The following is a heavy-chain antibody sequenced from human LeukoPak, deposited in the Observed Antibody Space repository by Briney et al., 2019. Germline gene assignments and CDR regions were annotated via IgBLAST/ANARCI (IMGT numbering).Heavy chain of an antibody. J-gene: IGHJ5*02. CDR2: IKQDGSEK. CDR1: GFTFSSYW. CDR3: ARVLPYYSEGFDP. Sequence: GGSLRLSCAASGFTFSSYWMSWVRQAPGKGLEWVANIKQDGSEKYYVDSVKGRFTISRDNAKNSLYLQMNSLRAEDTAVYYCARVLPYYSEGFDPWGQGTLVTVSS. V-gene: IGHV3-7*01. D-gene: IGHD4-11*01.